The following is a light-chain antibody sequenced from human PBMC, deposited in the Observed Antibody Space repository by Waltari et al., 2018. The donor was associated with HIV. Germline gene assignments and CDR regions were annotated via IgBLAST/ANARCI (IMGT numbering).Light chain of an antibody. CDR2: AAS. CDR3: QQLNSYLGFT. V-gene: IGKV1-9*01. Sequence: DIQFTLSPSFLSAYVGARVTITCRASQGISSYLAWYPQKPGKAPKLLIYAASTLQRGVPSRFSGSRSGTEFTLTISSLQPEDFATYYCQQLNSYLGFTFGPGTKVDIK. J-gene: IGKJ3*01. CDR1: QGISSY.